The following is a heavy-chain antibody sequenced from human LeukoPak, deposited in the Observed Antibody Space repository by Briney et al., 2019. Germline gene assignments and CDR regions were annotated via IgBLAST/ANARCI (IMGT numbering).Heavy chain of an antibody. D-gene: IGHD5-18*01. V-gene: IGHV4-59*01. Sequence: PSETLSLTCTVSGGSISSYYWSWIWQPPGKGLEWIGYIYYSGSTNYNPSLKSRVTISVDTSKNQFSLKLSSVTAADTAVYYCASGYGALWFDYWGQGTLVTVSS. CDR2: IYYSGST. CDR3: ASGYGALWFDY. J-gene: IGHJ4*02. CDR1: GGSISSYY.